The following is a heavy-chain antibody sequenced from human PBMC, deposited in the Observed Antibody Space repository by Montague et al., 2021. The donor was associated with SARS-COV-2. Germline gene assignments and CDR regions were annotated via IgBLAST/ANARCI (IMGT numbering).Heavy chain of an antibody. CDR2: IYQSRTT. CDR1: GDSINNKNW. J-gene: IGHJ4*02. D-gene: IGHD3-22*01. V-gene: IGHV4-4*02. CDR3: ARGGNYYDSSGHQAFFDF. Sequence: SETRSLTCLVSGDSINNKNWWNWVRQPPGKGLEWLGEIYQSRTTNYNPSLKTRVTISTDKSKNLLSLTLTSVTAADTAFYFCARGGNYYDSSGHQAFFDFWGQGHLVTVSS.